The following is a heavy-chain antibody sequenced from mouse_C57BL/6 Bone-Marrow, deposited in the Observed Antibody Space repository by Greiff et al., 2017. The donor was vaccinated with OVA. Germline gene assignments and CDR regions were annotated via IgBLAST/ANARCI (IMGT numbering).Heavy chain of an antibody. CDR3: ARRGYGSSYWYFYV. CDR2: ISNLAYSI. V-gene: IGHV5-15*01. Sequence: EVKLVESGGGLVQPGGSLKLSCAASGFTFSDYGMAWVRQAPRKGPEWVAFISNLAYSIYYADTVTGRFTITREKAKNTLYLEMSSLRSEDTAMYYCARRGYGSSYWYFYVWGTGTTVTVSS. CDR1: GFTFSDYG. D-gene: IGHD1-1*01. J-gene: IGHJ1*03.